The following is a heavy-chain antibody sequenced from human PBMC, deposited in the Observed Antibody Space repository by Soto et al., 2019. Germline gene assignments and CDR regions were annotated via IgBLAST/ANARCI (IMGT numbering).Heavy chain of an antibody. V-gene: IGHV3-23*01. CDR3: AKERNSWYSSGSDS. D-gene: IGHD2-15*01. J-gene: IGHJ4*02. CDR1: GFTFSSCA. CDR2: ISVNGGST. Sequence: EVQLLESGGGLVQAGGSLRVSCAASGFTFSSCAMGWVRQAPGEGLEWVSSISVNGGSTYYADSVKGRFTISRDNSKNILYLHMISLRAEDTAVYYCAKERNSWYSSGSDSWGQGTLVTVSS.